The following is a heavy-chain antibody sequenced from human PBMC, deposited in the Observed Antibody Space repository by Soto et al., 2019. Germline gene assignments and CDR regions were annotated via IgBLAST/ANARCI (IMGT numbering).Heavy chain of an antibody. V-gene: IGHV3-23*01. D-gene: IGHD3-10*01. CDR3: AKENFGNYYYYAMEV. J-gene: IGHJ6*01. CDR2: FNGSGTST. Sequence: RLSCAASGFTFINFAMSWVRQAPGNGLEWVSGFNGSGTSTSYADSVKGRFTISRDNSKNTLYLQMNSLRAEDTAVYYCAKENFGNYYYYAMEVWGQGTTLNVSS. CDR1: GFTFINFA.